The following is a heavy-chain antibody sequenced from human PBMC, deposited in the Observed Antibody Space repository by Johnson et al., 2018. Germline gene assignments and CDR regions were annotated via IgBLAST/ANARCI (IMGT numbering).Heavy chain of an antibody. CDR2: ISWDGGST. J-gene: IGHJ6*03. V-gene: IGHV3-43D*03. D-gene: IGHD3-10*01. CDR3: AKVSVPYYYGSGSYSYYYMDV. CDR1: GFTFDDYA. Sequence: VQLGESGGVVVQPGGSLRLSCAASGFTFDDYAMHWVRQAPGKSLEWVSLISWDGGSTYYADSVKGRFTISRDNSKNSLYLQMNSLRAEDTALYYCAKVSVPYYYGSGSYSYYYMDVWGKGTTVTVSS.